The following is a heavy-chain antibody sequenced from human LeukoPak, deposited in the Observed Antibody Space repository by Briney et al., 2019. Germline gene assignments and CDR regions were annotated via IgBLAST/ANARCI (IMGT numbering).Heavy chain of an antibody. J-gene: IGHJ4*02. Sequence: GGSLRLSCAASGFTFSSYSMNWVRQAPGKGLEWVSYISSSSSTIYYADSVKGRFTISRDNAKNSLYLQMNSLRAEDTAVYYCASGYGSGSYYRPWGAWNWGQGTLVTVSS. D-gene: IGHD3-10*01. CDR2: ISSSSSTI. CDR3: ASGYGSGSYYRPWGAWN. CDR1: GFTFSSYS. V-gene: IGHV3-48*04.